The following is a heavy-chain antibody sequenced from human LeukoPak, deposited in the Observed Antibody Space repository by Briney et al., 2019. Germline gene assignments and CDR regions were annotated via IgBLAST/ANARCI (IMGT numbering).Heavy chain of an antibody. CDR2: MYYSWST. D-gene: IGHD6-13*01. V-gene: IGHV4-59*08. CDR3: ARRVSKAADGNPFDI. J-gene: IGHJ3*02. CDR1: GGSITYYY. Sequence: SETLSLTCTVSGGSITYYYWSWIRQPPGKGLEWIGYMYYSWSTDYNPSLKSRVTISVDTSKNQFSLKLRSVTAADTAVYYCARRVSKAADGNPFDIWGQGTMVTVSS.